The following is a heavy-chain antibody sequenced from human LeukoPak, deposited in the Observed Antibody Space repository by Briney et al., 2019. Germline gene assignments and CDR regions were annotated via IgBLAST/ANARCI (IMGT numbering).Heavy chain of an antibody. J-gene: IGHJ3*01. V-gene: IGHV1-2*06. Sequence: ASVKVSCKASGYTFTAYYMHWVRQVPGQGLEWMGRINPNSGDTDYAQKFQGRVIMTRGTSISTAYMEVSRLRSDDTAVYYCARVDSGHDYGPSWGQGTTVTVSS. CDR2: INPNSGDT. CDR1: GYTFTAYY. CDR3: ARVDSGHDYGPS. D-gene: IGHD5-12*01.